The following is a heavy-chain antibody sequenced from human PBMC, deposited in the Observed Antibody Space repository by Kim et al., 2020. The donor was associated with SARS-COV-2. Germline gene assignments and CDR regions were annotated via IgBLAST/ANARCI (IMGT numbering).Heavy chain of an antibody. V-gene: IGHV3-30*04. CDR1: GFTFSSYA. Sequence: GGSLRLSCAASGFTFSSYAMHWVRQAPGKGLEWVAVISYDGSNKYYADSVKGRFTISRDNSKNTLYLQMNSLRAEDTAVYYCARDGMGPGGNFDYWGQGTLVTVSS. CDR3: ARDGMGPGGNFDY. D-gene: IGHD2-15*01. J-gene: IGHJ4*02. CDR2: ISYDGSNK.